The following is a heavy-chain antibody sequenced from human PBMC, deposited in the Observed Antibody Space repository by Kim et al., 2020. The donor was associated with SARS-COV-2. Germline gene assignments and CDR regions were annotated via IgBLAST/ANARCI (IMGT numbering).Heavy chain of an antibody. V-gene: IGHV4-59*01. CDR3: ARASGYSGYDVLDY. CDR2: IYYSGST. CDR1: GGSISSYY. J-gene: IGHJ4*02. D-gene: IGHD5-12*01. Sequence: SETLSLTCTVSGGSISSYYWSWIRQPPGKGLEWIGYIYYSGSTNYNPSLNSRVTISVDTSKNQFSLKLSSVTAADTAVYYCARASGYSGYDVLDYWGQGTLVTVSS.